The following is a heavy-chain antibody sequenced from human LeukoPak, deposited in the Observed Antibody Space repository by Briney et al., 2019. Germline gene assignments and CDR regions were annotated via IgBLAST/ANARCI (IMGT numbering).Heavy chain of an antibody. CDR3: AREGGDCSSTSCYPYNWFDP. D-gene: IGHD2-2*01. J-gene: IGHJ5*02. V-gene: IGHV1-69*05. CDR1: GGTFSSYA. Sequence: ASVKVSCKASGGTFSSYAISWVRQAPGQGLEWMGGIIPIFGTANYAQEFQGRVTITTDESTSTAYMELSSLRSEDTAVYYCAREGGDCSSTSCYPYNWFDPWGQGTLVTVSS. CDR2: IIPIFGTA.